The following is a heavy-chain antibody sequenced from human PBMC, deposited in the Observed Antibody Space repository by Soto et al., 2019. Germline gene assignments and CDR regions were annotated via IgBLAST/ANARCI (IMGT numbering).Heavy chain of an antibody. Sequence: QVHLVQSGAEVKKPGSSVNVSCKASGGTFSNYAITWVRQAPGQGLEWVGRIIPIFGTTNVAQKFQGGVTITADESTTTAYMDLRGLRSDATAVYYCAKDGGADGYFGNWLAPWGQGTLVTVSS. CDR3: AKDGGADGYFGNWLAP. CDR2: IIPIFGTT. CDR1: GGTFSNYA. J-gene: IGHJ5*02. D-gene: IGHD5-12*01. V-gene: IGHV1-69*15.